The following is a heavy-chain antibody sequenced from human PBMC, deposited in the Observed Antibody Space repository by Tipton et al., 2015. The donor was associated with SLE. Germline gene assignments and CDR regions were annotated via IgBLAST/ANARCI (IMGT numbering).Heavy chain of an antibody. CDR3: ARGMLTWRGAIIGVDV. D-gene: IGHD2-8*01. V-gene: IGHV4-34*01. CDR1: GGSFSGYY. J-gene: IGHJ6*02. CDR2: INHSGST. Sequence: TLSLTCAVYGGSFSGYYCSWIRQPPGKGLEWIGEINHSGSTNYNPSLKSRVTISVDTSKNQFSLKLSSVTAADTAVYYCARGMLTWRGAIIGVDVWGHGTSVNVSS.